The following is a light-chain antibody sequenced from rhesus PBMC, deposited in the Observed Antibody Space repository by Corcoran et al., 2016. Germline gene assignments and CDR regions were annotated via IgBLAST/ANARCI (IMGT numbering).Light chain of an antibody. V-gene: IGKV1-25*01. CDR1: QGITND. CDR3: QHYYRIPPP. J-gene: IGKJ1*01. Sequence: DIQMTQSPSSLSASVGDRVTITCRASQGITNDLAWYQQKPGETPKLLIYEASSLQSGMPSRFRGSGAGSVFTLTISSLHSEAFAPYYCQHYYRIPPPFGQGTKVEIK. CDR2: EAS.